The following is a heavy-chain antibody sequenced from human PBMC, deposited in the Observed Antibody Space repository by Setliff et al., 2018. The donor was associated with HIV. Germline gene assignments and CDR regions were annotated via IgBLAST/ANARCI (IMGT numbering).Heavy chain of an antibody. V-gene: IGHV1-8*01. D-gene: IGHD3-10*01. CDR2: MNPNSGVS. J-gene: IGHJ6*02. CDR1: GHTFTNYD. Sequence: ASVKVSCKPSGHTFTNYDIHWMRRATGQGLEWMGWMNPNSGVSGYALKFHDRVTMTRDTSIATAYMELSSLTSEDTAVYYCARGKGVGGVIITGGLDVWGQGTTVTVSS. CDR3: ARGKGVGGVIITGGLDV.